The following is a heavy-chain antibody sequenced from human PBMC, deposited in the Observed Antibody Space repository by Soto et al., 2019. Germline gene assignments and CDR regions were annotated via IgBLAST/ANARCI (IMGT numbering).Heavy chain of an antibody. CDR2: ISRDGSST. CDR3: ASLYSSAWARDY. Sequence: GGSLRLSCAASGFTFSSCWMHWVRQAPGKGMVWVSRISRDGSSTTYADSVKGRFTISRDNAKNTLYLQMNNLRPEDTAVYYCASLYSSAWARDYWGQGSLVTVTS. D-gene: IGHD6-19*01. CDR1: GFTFSSCW. V-gene: IGHV3-74*01. J-gene: IGHJ4*02.